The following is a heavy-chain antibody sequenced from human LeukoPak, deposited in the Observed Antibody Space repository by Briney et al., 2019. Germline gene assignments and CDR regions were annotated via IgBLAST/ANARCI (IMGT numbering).Heavy chain of an antibody. D-gene: IGHD6-19*01. CDR1: GFTFSDYY. CDR2: ISSSGSTI. J-gene: IGHJ3*02. Sequence: GGSLRLSCAASGFTFSDYYMSWIRQAPGKGLEWVSYISSSGSTIYYADSVKGRFTISRDNAKNSLYLQMNSLRAEDTAVYYCARDSVQQWLAEDAFDIWGQGTMVTVSS. V-gene: IGHV3-11*04. CDR3: ARDSVQQWLAEDAFDI.